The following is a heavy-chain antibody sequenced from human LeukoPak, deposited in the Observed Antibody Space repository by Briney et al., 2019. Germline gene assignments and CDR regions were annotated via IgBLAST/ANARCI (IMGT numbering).Heavy chain of an antibody. CDR3: AKDPHFYYYYYMDV. CDR2: ISGSGGDT. J-gene: IGHJ6*03. V-gene: IGHV3-23*01. CDR1: GFSFSDYA. Sequence: PGGSLRLSCAASGFSFSDYAMSGVRQAPGKGLEWVSAISGSGGDTYFADSVKGRFTISRDNSKRTVFLQMDSLRAEDTAVYYCAKDPHFYYYYYMDVWGNGTTVTVSS.